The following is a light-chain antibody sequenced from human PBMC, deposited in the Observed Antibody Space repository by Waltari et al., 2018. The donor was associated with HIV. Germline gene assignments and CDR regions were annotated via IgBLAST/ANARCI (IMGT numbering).Light chain of an antibody. CDR3: QQYGSPWT. J-gene: IGKJ1*01. V-gene: IGKV3-20*01. CDR1: QSVSSSY. CDR2: GAS. Sequence: EIVLTQSPGPLSLSPGERATFSCRASQSVSSSYLAWYQQKPGHAPRLLIYGASSRATGIPDRFSGSGSGTDFTLTISRLEPEDFAVYYCQQYGSPWTFGQGTKVEIK.